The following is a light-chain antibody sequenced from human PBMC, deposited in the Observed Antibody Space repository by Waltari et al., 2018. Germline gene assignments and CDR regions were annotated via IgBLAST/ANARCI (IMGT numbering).Light chain of an antibody. CDR1: SSDIGTYNY. Sequence: SALTQPASVSGSPGQSITISCTGTSSDIGTYNYASWYQQHPGKAPKVVIYDVNKRPSGVSYRFSGSKSGNTASLTISGLQAEDESDYYCSSYSRITTSVVFGGGTKLTVL. CDR2: DVN. CDR3: SSYSRITTSVV. V-gene: IGLV2-14*01. J-gene: IGLJ3*02.